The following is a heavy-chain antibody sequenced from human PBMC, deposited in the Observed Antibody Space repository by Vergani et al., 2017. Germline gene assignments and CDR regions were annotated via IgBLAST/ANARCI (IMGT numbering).Heavy chain of an antibody. J-gene: IGHJ4*02. CDR3: ARDRGMRHWIDC. D-gene: IGHD1-1*01. Sequence: QVQLQESGPGLVKPSQTLSLTCTVSGGSISSGSYYWSWIRQPAGKGLEWIGRINTSGSTNYTPSLKSRVTISVDTSKNQFSLKRSSVTAADTAVYYCARDRGMRHWIDCWGEGRLVTVSS. CDR1: GGSISSGSYY. V-gene: IGHV4-61*02. CDR2: INTSGST.